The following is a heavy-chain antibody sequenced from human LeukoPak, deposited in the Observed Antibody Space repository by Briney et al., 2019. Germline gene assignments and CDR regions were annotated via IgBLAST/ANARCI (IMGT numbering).Heavy chain of an antibody. CDR2: IYTSGST. CDR1: GGSISSYY. Sequence: SETLSLTCTVSGGSISSYYWSWIRQPAGKGLEWIGRIYTSGSTNYNPSLKGRVTMSVDTSKNQFSLKLSSVTAADTAVYYCAGRITMVRGVTSNWFDPWGQGTLVTVSS. J-gene: IGHJ5*02. CDR3: AGRITMVRGVTSNWFDP. V-gene: IGHV4-4*07. D-gene: IGHD3-10*01.